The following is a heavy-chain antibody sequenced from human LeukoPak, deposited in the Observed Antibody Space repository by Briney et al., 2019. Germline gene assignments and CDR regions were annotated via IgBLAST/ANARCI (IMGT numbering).Heavy chain of an antibody. CDR3: ARAYCTNGVCYGDAFDI. V-gene: IGHV4-34*01. J-gene: IGHJ3*02. D-gene: IGHD2-8*01. CDR2: INHSGST. CDR1: GGSFSGYY. Sequence: SETLSLTCAVYGGSFSGYYWSWIRQPPGKGLEWIGEINHSGSTNYNPSLKSRVTISVDTSKNQFSLKLSSVTAADTAVYYCARAYCTNGVCYGDAFDIWGQGTKVTVSP.